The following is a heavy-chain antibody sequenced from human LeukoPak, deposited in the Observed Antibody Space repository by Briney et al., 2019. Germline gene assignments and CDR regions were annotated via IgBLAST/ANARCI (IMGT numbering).Heavy chain of an antibody. D-gene: IGHD5-18*01. J-gene: IGHJ3*02. CDR2: INPSGGST. Sequence: ASVKVSCKASGYTFTSYYMHWVRQAPGQGLEWMGIINPSGGSTSYAQKFQGRVTMTRDTSTSTVYMELSRLRSDDTAVYYCARAGGYSYDHNPSAFDIWGQGTMVTVSS. CDR1: GYTFTSYY. CDR3: ARAGGYSYDHNPSAFDI. V-gene: IGHV1-46*01.